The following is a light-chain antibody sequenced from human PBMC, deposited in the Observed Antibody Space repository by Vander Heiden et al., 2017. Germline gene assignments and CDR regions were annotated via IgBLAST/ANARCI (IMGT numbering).Light chain of an antibody. V-gene: IGLV1-44*01. Sequence: QSVLTQPPSASGTPGQRVTISCSGSSSDIGGNTVNWYQQPPGSAPKLLIFGNHQRPSGVPDRFSGSKSGTSASLAISGLQSDDEAHYYCAARDDSLNGVVFGGGTKLTVL. CDR1: SSDIGGNT. CDR2: GNH. CDR3: AARDDSLNGVV. J-gene: IGLJ2*01.